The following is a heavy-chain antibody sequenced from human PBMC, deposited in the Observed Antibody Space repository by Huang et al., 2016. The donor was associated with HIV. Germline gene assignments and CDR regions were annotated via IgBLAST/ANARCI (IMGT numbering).Heavy chain of an antibody. CDR2: HSYTGSNI. D-gene: IGHD3-22*01. CDR3: ARGRYGRSGFYFGDFDN. CDR1: GLTFSNFA. Sequence: QVQLVESGGGVVQHGRSLRLSCAASGLTFSNFAMHWVRQAPGKGLECVTLHSYTGSNIYYTDSVKGRFSISRDNSKSTMYLHMNRLRVEDTAVYYWARGRYGRSGFYFGDFDNWGQGILVTVSS. J-gene: IGHJ4*02. V-gene: IGHV3-30*04.